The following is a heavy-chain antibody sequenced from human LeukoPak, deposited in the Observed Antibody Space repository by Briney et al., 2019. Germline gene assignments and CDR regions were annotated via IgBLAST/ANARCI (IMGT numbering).Heavy chain of an antibody. CDR1: GFTFSSYG. D-gene: IGHD2-15*01. CDR2: IKQDGSEK. CDR3: ARVGAATFYWYYMDV. V-gene: IGHV3-7*01. J-gene: IGHJ6*03. Sequence: GGSLRLSCAASGFTFSSYGMHWVRQAPGKGLEWVANIKQDGSEKYYVDSLKGRFTVSRDNAKNSLYLQINSLRVGDTAMYFCARVGAATFYWYYMDVWGKGTTVTVSS.